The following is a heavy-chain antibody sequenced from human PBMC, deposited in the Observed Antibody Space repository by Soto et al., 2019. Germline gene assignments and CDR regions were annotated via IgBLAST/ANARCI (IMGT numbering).Heavy chain of an antibody. J-gene: IGHJ3*02. CDR2: IYYSGST. CDR1: DYC. D-gene: IGHD3-10*01. CDR3: ARFPNVLLWFGESMASFDI. Sequence: DYCRILIRQPPGKGLEWIGYIYYSGSTYYNPSLKSRVTISVDTSKNQFSLKLSSVTAADTAVYYCARFPNVLLWFGESMASFDIRGQGT. V-gene: IGHV4-30-4*08.